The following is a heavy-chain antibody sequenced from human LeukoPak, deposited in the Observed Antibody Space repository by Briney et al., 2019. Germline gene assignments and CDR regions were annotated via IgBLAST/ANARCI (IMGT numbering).Heavy chain of an antibody. CDR2: ISRGGSTI. D-gene: IGHD3-22*01. CDR3: ARDLYRIVVVPHYFGY. CDR1: GLTFSSYE. Sequence: GGSLRLSCAASGLTFSSYEMNWVREAPGTGLEWVSYISRGGSTIYFADSVKGRFTISRDNAKSSLYLQMNSLRAEDTAVYYCARDLYRIVVVPHYFGYWGQGTLVTVSS. V-gene: IGHV3-48*03. J-gene: IGHJ4*02.